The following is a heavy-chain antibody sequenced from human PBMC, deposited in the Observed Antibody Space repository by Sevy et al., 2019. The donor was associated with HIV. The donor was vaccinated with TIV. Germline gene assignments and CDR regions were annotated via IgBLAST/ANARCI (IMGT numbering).Heavy chain of an antibody. CDR3: ARTSRGIVVIPAAQHYYGMDV. CDR2: IYTNTGNP. Sequence: ASVKVSCKASGYTFTSYGMNWVRQAPGQGLEWMGWIYTNTGNPTYAQGFTGRFVFSLDTSVSTAYLQISSLKAEDTAVYYCARTSRGIVVIPAAQHYYGMDVWGQGTTVTVSS. V-gene: IGHV7-4-1*02. CDR1: GYTFTSYG. D-gene: IGHD2-2*01. J-gene: IGHJ6*02.